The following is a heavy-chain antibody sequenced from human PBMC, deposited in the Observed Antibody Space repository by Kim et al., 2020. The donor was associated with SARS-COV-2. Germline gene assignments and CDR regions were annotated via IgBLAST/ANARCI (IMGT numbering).Heavy chain of an antibody. CDR2: INHSGST. D-gene: IGHD3-16*02. Sequence: SETLSLTCAVYGGSFSGYYWSWIRQPPGKGLEWIGEINHSGSTNYNPSLKSRVTISVDTSKNQFSLKLSSVTAADTAVYYCARGYVWGSYRLSKPFDYWGQGTLVAVSS. CDR3: ARGYVWGSYRLSKPFDY. CDR1: GGSFSGYY. V-gene: IGHV4-34*01. J-gene: IGHJ4*02.